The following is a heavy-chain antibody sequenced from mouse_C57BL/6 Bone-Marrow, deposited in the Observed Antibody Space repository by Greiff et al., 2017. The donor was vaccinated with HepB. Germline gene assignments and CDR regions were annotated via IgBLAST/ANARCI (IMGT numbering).Heavy chain of an antibody. D-gene: IGHD2-1*01. Sequence: EVMLVESGAELVRPGASVKLSCTASGFNIKDDYMHWVKQRPEQGLEWIGWIDPENGDTEYASKFQGKATITADTSSNTAYLQLSSLTSEDTAVYYCTTEGIYYVYWYFDVWGTGTTVTVSA. V-gene: IGHV14-4*01. CDR3: TTEGIYYVYWYFDV. CDR2: IDPENGDT. CDR1: GFNIKDDY. J-gene: IGHJ1*03.